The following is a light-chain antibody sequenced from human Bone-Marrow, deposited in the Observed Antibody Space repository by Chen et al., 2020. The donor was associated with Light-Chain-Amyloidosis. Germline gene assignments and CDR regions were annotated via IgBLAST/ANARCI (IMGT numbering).Light chain of an antibody. V-gene: IGLV1-40*01. CDR1: SSNIGAGYD. CDR3: QSYDSSLSGWV. J-gene: IGLJ3*02. Sequence: VLTQPSSVSVAPGQRANISCTGSSSNIGAGYDVHWYQQLPGTAPKLLIYVNTNRPSGVPDRFSGSKSGTSASLAITGLQAEDEADYYCQSYDSSLSGWVFGGGTKLTVL. CDR2: VNT.